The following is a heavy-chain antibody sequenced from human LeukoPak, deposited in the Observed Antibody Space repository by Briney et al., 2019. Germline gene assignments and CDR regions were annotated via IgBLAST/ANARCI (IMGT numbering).Heavy chain of an antibody. CDR3: ARGWQWEPYFSGY. CDR1: GYTFTGYY. CDR2: INPNSGGT. V-gene: IGHV1-2*02. D-gene: IGHD1-26*01. J-gene: IGHJ4*02. Sequence: ASVKVSCKASGYTFTGYYMHWVRQAPGQGLEWMGWINPNSGGTNYAQKFQGRVTMTRDTSISTAYMELSRLRSDDTAVYYCARGWQWEPYFSGYRGQGTLVTVSS.